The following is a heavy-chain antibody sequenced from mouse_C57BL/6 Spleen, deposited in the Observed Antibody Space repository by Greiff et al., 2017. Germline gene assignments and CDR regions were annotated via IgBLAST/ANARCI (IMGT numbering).Heavy chain of an antibody. V-gene: IGHV1-72*01. CDR3: AREGRSYYGNYEGGFFDY. Sequence: QVQLQQPGAELVKPGASVKLSCKASGYTFTSYWMHWVKQRPGRGLEWIGRIDPNSGGTKYNEKFKSKATLTVDKPSSTAYMQLSSLTSVDSAVYYCAREGRSYYGNYEGGFFDYWGQGTTLTVSS. J-gene: IGHJ2*01. D-gene: IGHD2-10*01. CDR2: IDPNSGGT. CDR1: GYTFTSYW.